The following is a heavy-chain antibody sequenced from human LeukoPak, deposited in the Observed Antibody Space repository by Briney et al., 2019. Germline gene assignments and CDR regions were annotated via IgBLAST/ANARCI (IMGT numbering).Heavy chain of an antibody. CDR1: GGYSSSYY. J-gene: IGHJ6*02. V-gene: IGHV4-59*13. CDR2: IYYSGGT. D-gene: IGHD6-13*01. Sequence: SETLSLICSVCGGYSSSYYWIWIRRHLGEGLVWIGYIYYSGGTNYNPSLKSRVTISVDTSKNQFSLKLSSVTAADTAVYYCARDMEVGQSGGSSWFYYYGMDVWGQGTTVTVSS. CDR3: ARDMEVGQSGGSSWFYYYGMDV.